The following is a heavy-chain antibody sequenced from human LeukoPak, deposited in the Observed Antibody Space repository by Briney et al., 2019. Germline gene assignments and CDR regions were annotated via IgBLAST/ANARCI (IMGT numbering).Heavy chain of an antibody. D-gene: IGHD2-2*01. CDR3: ARDHAYRADY. Sequence: GGSLRLSCAASGFTFSNDWMCWVRQAPGKGLEWVANINQDESKKYYADSVKGRITISRDNAKNSLYLQMSSLTAEDTAIYYCARDHAYRADYWGQGTLVTVSS. CDR2: INQDESKK. V-gene: IGHV3-7*01. J-gene: IGHJ4*02. CDR1: GFTFSNDW.